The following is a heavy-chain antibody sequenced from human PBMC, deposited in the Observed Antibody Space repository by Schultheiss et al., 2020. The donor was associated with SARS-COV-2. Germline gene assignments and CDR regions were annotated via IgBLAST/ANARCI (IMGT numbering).Heavy chain of an antibody. CDR3: AREELDYDSTTYSFPSFDY. CDR1: GFTFSNYG. CDR2: IWYDGSNK. D-gene: IGHD2/OR15-2a*01. Sequence: GGSLRLSCAASGFTFSNYGMHWVRQAPGKGLEWVAVIWYDGSNKYYAVSVKGRFTISRDNSKNTLYLQMNSLRAEDTAVYYCAREELDYDSTTYSFPSFDYWGQGTLVTVAS. V-gene: IGHV3-33*01. J-gene: IGHJ4*02.